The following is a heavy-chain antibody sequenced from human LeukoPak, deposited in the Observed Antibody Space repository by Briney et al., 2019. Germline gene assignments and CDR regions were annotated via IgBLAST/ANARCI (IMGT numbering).Heavy chain of an antibody. CDR3: ARRRANWYFDL. CDR1: GGSISSSSYY. Sequence: SETLSLTCTVSGGSISSSSYYWGWIRQPSGKGLEWLGGIYYSGSTYYNPSLRSRVTISVDTSKNQFSLKLSSVTAADTAVYYCARRRANWYFDLWGRGTLVTVSS. J-gene: IGHJ2*01. CDR2: IYYSGST. V-gene: IGHV4-39*01.